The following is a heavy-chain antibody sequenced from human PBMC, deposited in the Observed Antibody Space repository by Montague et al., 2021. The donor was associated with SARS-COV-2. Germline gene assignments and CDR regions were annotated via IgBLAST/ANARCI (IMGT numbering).Heavy chain of an antibody. D-gene: IGHD3-9*01. V-gene: IGHV4-34*01. CDR3: ARGRPVQVSFRHFDSISSGALDI. CDR2: INQGGAP. Sequence: SETLSLTCAVSRGSFSNYYWTWTRQSPGKGLEWIGEINQGGAPNYTPSLKSRVTISLDTSKKQISLKLNSVTVADTAVFFCARGRPVQVSFRHFDSISSGALDIWAHGSLVIVSS. CDR1: RGSFSNYY. J-gene: IGHJ3*02.